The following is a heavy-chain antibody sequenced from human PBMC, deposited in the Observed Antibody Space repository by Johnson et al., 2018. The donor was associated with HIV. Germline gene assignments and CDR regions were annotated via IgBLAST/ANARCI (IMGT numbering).Heavy chain of an antibody. V-gene: IGHV3-66*02. D-gene: IGHD1-26*01. Sequence: VQLVESGGGLVQPGGSLRLSCVGSSNYKSWVRQAPGKGLEWVSVIYSGGSTYYPDSVKGRFTISRDTSKNMLYLQMNSLRPEDTAVYYCTRGSFIDDAFDVWGLGTMVTVSS. CDR3: TRGSFIDDAFDV. CDR2: IYSGGST. CDR1: SSNY. J-gene: IGHJ3*01.